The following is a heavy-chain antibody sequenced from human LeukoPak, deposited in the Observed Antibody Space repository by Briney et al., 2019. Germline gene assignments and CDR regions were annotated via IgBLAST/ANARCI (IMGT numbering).Heavy chain of an antibody. V-gene: IGHV1-2*07. Sequence: ASVKVSCKASGYTFTGYYLHWVRQAPGQGLEWMGWINPNSGATNYARKFQGRGTMTRDTSISAAYMELSSLRSDDTAVHYCARDLGYCSGGSCRIFDYWGQGTLVTVSS. J-gene: IGHJ4*02. CDR3: ARDLGYCSGGSCRIFDY. CDR2: INPNSGAT. D-gene: IGHD2-15*01. CDR1: GYTFTGYY.